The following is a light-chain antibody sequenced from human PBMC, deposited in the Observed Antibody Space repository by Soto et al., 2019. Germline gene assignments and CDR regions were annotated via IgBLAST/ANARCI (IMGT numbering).Light chain of an antibody. CDR2: GNT. Sequence: QSVLTQPPSVSGAPGQRVTISCTGSSSNIGAGFDVHWYQQLPGTAPRLVIYGNTNRPSGVPDRFSGSKSGTSASLAITGLQAEDEADYYRQSSDRSMSRIFGTGTKVTVL. CDR3: QSSDRSMSRI. V-gene: IGLV1-40*01. CDR1: SSNIGAGFD. J-gene: IGLJ1*01.